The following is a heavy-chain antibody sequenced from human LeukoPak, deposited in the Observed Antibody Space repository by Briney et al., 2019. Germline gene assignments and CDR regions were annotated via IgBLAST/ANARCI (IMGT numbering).Heavy chain of an antibody. J-gene: IGHJ5*02. Sequence: SETLSLTCTVSGGSISSYYWSWIRQPPGKGLEWLGYVSYSGGTNYNASLKSRVTISLDTSKNQFSLKLNSVTAADTAVYYCARSAGDWFDPWGQGTLATVSS. V-gene: IGHV4-59*01. CDR2: VSYSGGT. D-gene: IGHD3-10*01. CDR1: GGSISSYY. CDR3: ARSAGDWFDP.